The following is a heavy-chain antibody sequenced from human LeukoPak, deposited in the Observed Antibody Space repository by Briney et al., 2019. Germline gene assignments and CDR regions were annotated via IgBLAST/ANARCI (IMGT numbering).Heavy chain of an antibody. J-gene: IGHJ6*03. CDR1: GGTFSSYA. CDR3: ASCSVTNGGDYYYYMDV. Sequence: ASVKVSCKASGGTFSSYAISWVRQAPGQGLEWIGGIIPIFGTVNYAQKFQGRVTITADESTSTAYMELSSLRSEDTAIYYCASCSVTNGGDYYYYMDVWGKGTTVTVPS. V-gene: IGHV1-69*13. CDR2: IIPIFGTV. D-gene: IGHD2-8*01.